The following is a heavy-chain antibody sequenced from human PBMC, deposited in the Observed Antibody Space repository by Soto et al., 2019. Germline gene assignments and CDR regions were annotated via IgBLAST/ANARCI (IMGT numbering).Heavy chain of an antibody. V-gene: IGHV1-8*01. J-gene: IGHJ6*03. CDR2: MNPNSGNT. D-gene: IGHD2-15*01. CDR1: GYTFTSYD. Sequence: GASVKVSCKASGYTFTSYDINWVRQATGQGLEWMGWMNPNSGNTGYAQRFQGRVTMTRNTSISTAYMELSSLRSEDTAVYYCARVGLRPLYCSGGSCPDGYYMDVWGKGTTVTVSS. CDR3: ARVGLRPLYCSGGSCPDGYYMDV.